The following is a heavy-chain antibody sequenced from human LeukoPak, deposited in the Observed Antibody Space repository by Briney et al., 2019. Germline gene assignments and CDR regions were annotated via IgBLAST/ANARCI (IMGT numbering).Heavy chain of an antibody. V-gene: IGHV3-30*03. CDR2: ISYDGSNK. CDR3: ASGYDFPFDY. CDR1: GFTFDDYA. J-gene: IGHJ4*02. Sequence: GGSLRLSYAASGFTFDDYAMHWVRQAPGKGLEWVAVISYDGSNKYYADSVKGRFTISRDNSKNTLYLQMNSLRAEDTAVYYCASGYDFPFDYWGQGTLVTVSS. D-gene: IGHD5-12*01.